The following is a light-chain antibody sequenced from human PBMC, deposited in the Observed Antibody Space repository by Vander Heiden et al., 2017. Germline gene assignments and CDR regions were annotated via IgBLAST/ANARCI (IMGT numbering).Light chain of an antibody. CDR3: QSYDSSLSGVV. Sequence: QSVLTQPPSVSAAPGQRVTISCTGGSCNIGAGYDVHWYQQLPGTAPKLLIYGNSNRPSGVPDRFSGSKSGTSASLAITGLQAEDEADYYCQSYDSSLSGVVFGGGTKLTVL. V-gene: IGLV1-40*01. CDR2: GNS. J-gene: IGLJ2*01. CDR1: SCNIGAGYD.